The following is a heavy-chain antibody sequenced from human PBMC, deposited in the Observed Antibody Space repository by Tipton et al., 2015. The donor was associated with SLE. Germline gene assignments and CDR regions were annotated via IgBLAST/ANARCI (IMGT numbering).Heavy chain of an antibody. CDR1: GGSISSYY. CDR2: IYYSGST. CDR3: ASRRAVAGGDYFDY. V-gene: IGHV4-59*01. J-gene: IGHJ4*02. Sequence: TLSLTCTVSGGSISSYYWSWIRQPPGKGLEWIGYIYYSGSTNYNPSLKSRVTISVDTSKNQFSLKLSSVTAADTAVYYCASRRAVAGGDYFDYWGQGTLVTVSS. D-gene: IGHD6-19*01.